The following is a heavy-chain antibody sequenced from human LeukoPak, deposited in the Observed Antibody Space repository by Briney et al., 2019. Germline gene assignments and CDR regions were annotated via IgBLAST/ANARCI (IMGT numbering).Heavy chain of an antibody. CDR3: ARDVYCSSTSCEPSYYYGMDV. CDR2: ISAYNGNT. J-gene: IGHJ6*02. V-gene: IGHV1-18*01. CDR1: GYTFTSYG. Sequence: ASVKVSCKASGYTFTSYGISWVRQAPGQGLEWMGWISAYNGNTNYAQKLQGRVTMTTDTSTSTAYMELRSLRSDDTAVYYCARDVYCSSTSCEPSYYYGMDVWGQGTTVTVSS. D-gene: IGHD2-2*01.